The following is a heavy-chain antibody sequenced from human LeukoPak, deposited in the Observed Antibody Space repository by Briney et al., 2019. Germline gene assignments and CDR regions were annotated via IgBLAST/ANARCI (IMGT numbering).Heavy chain of an antibody. J-gene: IGHJ2*01. D-gene: IGHD6-13*01. Sequence: PSETLSLTCTVSGGSISSSSYYWGWIRQPPGKGLEWIGSIYYSGSTYYNPSLKSRVTISVDTSKNQFSLKLSSVTAVDTAVYYCARVGSSSLYWYFDLWGRGTLVTVSS. V-gene: IGHV4-39*07. CDR3: ARVGSSSLYWYFDL. CDR2: IYYSGST. CDR1: GGSISSSSYY.